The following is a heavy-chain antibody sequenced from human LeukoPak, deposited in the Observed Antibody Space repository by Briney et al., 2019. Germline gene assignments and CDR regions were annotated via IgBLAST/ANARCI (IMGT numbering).Heavy chain of an antibody. CDR1: VFTVSSYW. Sequence: GGSLRLSCAASVFTVSSYWMSWVRQAPGKGLEWVANIKQDGSEKYYVDSVKGRFTISRDNAKNSLYLQMNSLRAEDTAVYYCAREGYYDSSVYSQDWDYRGQGTLVTVSS. J-gene: IGHJ4*02. CDR3: AREGYYDSSVYSQDWDY. CDR2: IKQDGSEK. V-gene: IGHV3-7*01. D-gene: IGHD3-22*01.